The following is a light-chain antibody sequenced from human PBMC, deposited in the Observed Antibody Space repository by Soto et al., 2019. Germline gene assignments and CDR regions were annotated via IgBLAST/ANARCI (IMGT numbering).Light chain of an antibody. CDR3: SSYTSSSALRV. CDR2: EVS. Sequence: QSALTQPASVSGSPGQSITISCTGTSSDVGGYKYVSWYQQHPGKAPKLMIYEVSNRPSGVSHRFSGSKSGNTASLTISGLQAEDEADYYCSSYTSSSALRVFGGGTKVTVL. J-gene: IGLJ3*02. CDR1: SSDVGGYKY. V-gene: IGLV2-14*01.